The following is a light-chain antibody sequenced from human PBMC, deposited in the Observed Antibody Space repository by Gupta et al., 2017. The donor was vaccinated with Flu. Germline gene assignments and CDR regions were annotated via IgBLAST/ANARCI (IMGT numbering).Light chain of an antibody. J-gene: IGKJ1*01. Sequence: DIQMTQSPSTLSASVGDRVTITCRASQSLNNWLAWYQQKSGKAPKLLIYRASGLESGVPPRFSGSGSGTQYTLTINNLQPEDSATYYCQHENSASWTFGQGTKVE. CDR2: RAS. CDR1: QSLNNW. CDR3: QHENSASWT. V-gene: IGKV1-5*03.